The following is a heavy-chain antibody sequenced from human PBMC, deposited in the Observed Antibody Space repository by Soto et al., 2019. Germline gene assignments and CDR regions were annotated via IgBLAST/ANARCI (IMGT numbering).Heavy chain of an antibody. V-gene: IGHV3-30*18. CDR3: AKDRVGGTFYTPLGF. Sequence: PGGSLRLSCQASGFNFDNYGMHWVRQAPGKGLEWVAVISYDGSNKYYADSVKGRFTISRDNSKNTLSLHLNILKPEDTAVYHCAKDRVGGTFYTPLGFWGQGTLVTVSS. CDR2: ISYDGSNK. CDR1: GFNFDNYG. D-gene: IGHD1-7*01. J-gene: IGHJ4*02.